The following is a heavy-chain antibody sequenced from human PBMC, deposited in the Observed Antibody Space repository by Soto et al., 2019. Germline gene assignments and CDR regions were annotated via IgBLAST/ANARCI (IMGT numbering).Heavy chain of an antibody. CDR3: ARDYNWNYRGLDY. CDR1: GYTFTSYA. D-gene: IGHD1-7*01. V-gene: IGHV1-3*01. CDR2: INAGNGNT. J-gene: IGHJ4*02. Sequence: ASVKVSCKASGYTFTSYAMHWVRQAPGQRLEWMGWINAGNGNTKYSQKFQGRVTITRDTSASTAYMELSSLRSEDTAVYYCARDYNWNYRGLDYWGQGTLVTVSS.